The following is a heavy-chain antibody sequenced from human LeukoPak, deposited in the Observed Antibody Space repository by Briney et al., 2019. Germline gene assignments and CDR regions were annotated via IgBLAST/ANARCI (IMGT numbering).Heavy chain of an antibody. CDR2: ISGSGGST. CDR1: GFTFSSYS. CDR3: AKDPGYQVVYCFDY. D-gene: IGHD2-2*01. J-gene: IGHJ4*02. Sequence: PGGSLRLSCAASGFTFSSYSMSWVRQAPGKGLEWVSGISGSGGSTDYADSVKGRFTISGDNSKNTLYLQMNSLRVEDTAVYYCAKDPGYQVVYCFDYWGQGTLVTVSS. V-gene: IGHV3-23*01.